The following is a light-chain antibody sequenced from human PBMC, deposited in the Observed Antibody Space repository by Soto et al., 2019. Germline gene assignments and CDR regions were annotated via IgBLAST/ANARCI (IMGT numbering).Light chain of an antibody. CDR3: QQSYSTVWT. Sequence: DIQMTQSPSSLSASVGDSVTITCRASQDIRNYLNWYQQQPGKAPEVLINTASSLQGGVPSRFSGGASGTDFTLPISSLQPGDFATYYCQQSYSTVWTFGQGTKVEIK. J-gene: IGKJ1*01. V-gene: IGKV1-39*01. CDR1: QDIRNY. CDR2: TAS.